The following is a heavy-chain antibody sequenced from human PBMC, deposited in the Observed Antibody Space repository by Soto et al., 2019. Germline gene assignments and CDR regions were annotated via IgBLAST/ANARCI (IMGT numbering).Heavy chain of an antibody. Sequence: PSETLSLTCTVSGGSISSYYWSWIRQPPGKGLEWIGYIYYSGSTNYNPSLKSRVTISVDTSKNQFSLKLSSVTAADTAMYYCARVPLTGTLTQDYWGQGTLVTVSS. CDR1: GGSISSYY. J-gene: IGHJ4*02. D-gene: IGHD1-20*01. CDR3: ARVPLTGTLTQDY. V-gene: IGHV4-59*01. CDR2: IYYSGST.